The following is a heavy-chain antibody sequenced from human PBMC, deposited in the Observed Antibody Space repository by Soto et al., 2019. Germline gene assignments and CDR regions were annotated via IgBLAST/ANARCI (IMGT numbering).Heavy chain of an antibody. Sequence: QVQLVESGGGVVQPGRSLRLSCAASGFTFSSYGMHWVRQAPGKGLEWVAVIWYDGSNKYYADSVKGRFTISRDNSKNTLYLQMNSLRAEDTAVYYCARELLVIQQLLNNPAYYYYYYMDVWGKGTTVTVSS. J-gene: IGHJ6*03. CDR2: IWYDGSNK. V-gene: IGHV3-33*01. D-gene: IGHD6-13*01. CDR3: ARELLVIQQLLNNPAYYYYYYMDV. CDR1: GFTFSSYG.